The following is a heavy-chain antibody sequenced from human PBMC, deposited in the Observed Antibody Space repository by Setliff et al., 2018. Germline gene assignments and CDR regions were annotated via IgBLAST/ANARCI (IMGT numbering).Heavy chain of an antibody. J-gene: IGHJ6*03. D-gene: IGHD2-2*02. CDR2: IYPGDSDT. V-gene: IGHV5-51*01. Sequence: GESLTISCQGLGYDFFGYWIAWVRQVPGKGPEWVGLIYPGDSDTRYSPSFQGQVTIAVDRSRVTAYLQWDSLKASDAATYYCARLAVRNTVYYYFTDVWGKGTSGPSP. CDR3: ARLAVRNTVYYYFTDV. CDR1: GYDFFGYW.